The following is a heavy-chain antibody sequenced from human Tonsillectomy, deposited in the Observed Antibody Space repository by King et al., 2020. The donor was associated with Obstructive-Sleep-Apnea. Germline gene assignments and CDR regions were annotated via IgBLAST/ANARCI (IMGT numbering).Heavy chain of an antibody. CDR1: GFTFSTYA. D-gene: IGHD2-2*01. CDR3: SGYGPVGVPAAMPGFNWFDP. CDR2: ISYDGSNK. V-gene: IGHV3-30-3*01. Sequence: VQLVESGGGVVQPGRSLRLSCAASGFTFSTYAMYWVRQAPGKGLEWVAVISYDGSNKYYADSVKGRFTISRDNSKNTLYLQMNSLRAEDTAVYYCSGYGPVGVPAAMPGFNWFDPWGQGTLVIVSS. J-gene: IGHJ5*02.